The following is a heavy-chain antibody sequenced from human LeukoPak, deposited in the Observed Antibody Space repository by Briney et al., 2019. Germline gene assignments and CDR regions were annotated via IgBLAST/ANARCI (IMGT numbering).Heavy chain of an antibody. CDR3: AREREDCSSSSCYEEFDC. V-gene: IGHV3-48*03. D-gene: IGHD2-2*01. CDR1: GFTFSSYE. CDR2: ISDSGSTT. Sequence: PGGSLRLSCVASGFTFSSYEMIWIRQAPGKGLEWVSYISDSGSTTYYADSVRGRFTTSRDNAENSLYLQMNNLRAEDTAIYYCAREREDCSSSSCYEEFDCWGQGTLVTVSS. J-gene: IGHJ4*02.